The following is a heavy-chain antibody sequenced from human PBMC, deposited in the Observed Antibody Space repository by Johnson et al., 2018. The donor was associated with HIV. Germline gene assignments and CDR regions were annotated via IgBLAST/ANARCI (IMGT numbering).Heavy chain of an antibody. V-gene: IGHV3-30*18. CDR1: GFTVRSNY. CDR2: ISYDGSNK. Sequence: QVHLVESGGGLVQPGGSLRLSCAASGFTVRSNYMSWVRQAPGKGLEWVAVISYDGSNKYYADSVKGRFTISRDNSKNTLYLQMNSLRVEDTAVYYCAKANYYVYAFDIWGQGTMVTVSS. CDR3: AKANYYVYAFDI. J-gene: IGHJ3*02. D-gene: IGHD3-22*01.